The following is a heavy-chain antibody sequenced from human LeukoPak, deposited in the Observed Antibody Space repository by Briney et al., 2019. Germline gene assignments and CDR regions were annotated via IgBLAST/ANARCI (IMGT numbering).Heavy chain of an antibody. D-gene: IGHD2-15*01. V-gene: IGHV5-51*01. CDR1: GFRFASYW. Sequence: GESLKISCKGSGFRFASYWIGWVRQMPGKGLEWMGIIYPGDSDTRCSPSFQGQVTISADKTISTAYLQWSSLKASDTAMYYCARLVVAAYFDYWGQGTLVTVSS. CDR2: IYPGDSDT. CDR3: ARLVVAAYFDY. J-gene: IGHJ4*02.